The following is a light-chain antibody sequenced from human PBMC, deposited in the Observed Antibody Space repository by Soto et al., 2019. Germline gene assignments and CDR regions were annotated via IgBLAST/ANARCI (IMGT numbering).Light chain of an antibody. CDR3: HQYDHPRT. Sequence: IQLTQSPSSLSASVGDRVTITCQAVQNINNYLNWYQQKPWRAPKLLIYDASHLEAGVPSRFRGSGAATDFTFTISRLQPEDTASYYCHQYDHPRTFGQRTLPEIK. CDR1: QNINNY. J-gene: IGKJ5*01. V-gene: IGKV1-33*01. CDR2: DAS.